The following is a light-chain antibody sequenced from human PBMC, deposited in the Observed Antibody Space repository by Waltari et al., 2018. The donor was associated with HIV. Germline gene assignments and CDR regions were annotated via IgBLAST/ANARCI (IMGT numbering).Light chain of an antibody. V-gene: IGLV1-47*01. CDR1: TSTIGSTD. CDR3: VAWDDSLRGVV. Sequence: SVLTQPPSASGTPGQRVPISCSGSTSTIGSTDVFWYQHLPGAAPKPLIHRNNQRPSGVPDRFSGSTSGTSASLAISGLRSEDEADYYCVAWDDSLRGVVFGGGTKVAAL. CDR2: RNN. J-gene: IGLJ2*01.